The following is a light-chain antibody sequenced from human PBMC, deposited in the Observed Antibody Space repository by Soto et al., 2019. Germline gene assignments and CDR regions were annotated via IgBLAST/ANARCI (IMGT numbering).Light chain of an antibody. CDR1: SSDVGGYNY. CDR2: DVS. Sequence: QSVLTQPASASGSPGQSFCLSCPGTSSDVGGYNYVSWYQQHPGKAPKLMLYDVSNRPSGVSNRFSGSKSGNTASLTISGLQAEDEADYYCSSYTSSSTLYVFGTGTKVTVL. V-gene: IGLV2-14*01. J-gene: IGLJ1*01. CDR3: SSYTSSSTLYV.